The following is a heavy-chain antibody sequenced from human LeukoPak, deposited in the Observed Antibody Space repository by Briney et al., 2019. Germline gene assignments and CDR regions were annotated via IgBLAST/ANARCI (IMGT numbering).Heavy chain of an antibody. CDR1: GGSFSGYY. CDR2: INHSGST. V-gene: IGHV4-34*01. CDR3: ARGEVGHALDY. Sequence: SETLSLTCAVYGGSFSGYYWSWIRQPPGKGLEWIGEINHSGSTNYNPSLKSRVTISVDTSKSQFSLKLSSVTAADTAVYYCARGEVGHALDYWGQGTLVTVSS. J-gene: IGHJ4*02.